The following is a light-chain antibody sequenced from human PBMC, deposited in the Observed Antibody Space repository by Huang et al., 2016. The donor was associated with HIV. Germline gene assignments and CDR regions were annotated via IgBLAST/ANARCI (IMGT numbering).Light chain of an antibody. Sequence: DIQMTQSPSSLSASVGDRVTITCGASQTITTYLSWYQQKPGKAPKLLIYGASSLHSGVPSRFSGSGSGTDFTLTISSLQPEDFATYYCQQSYFTPLTFGGGTRLEIK. V-gene: IGKV1-39*01. CDR2: GAS. J-gene: IGKJ4*01. CDR3: QQSYFTPLT. CDR1: QTITTY.